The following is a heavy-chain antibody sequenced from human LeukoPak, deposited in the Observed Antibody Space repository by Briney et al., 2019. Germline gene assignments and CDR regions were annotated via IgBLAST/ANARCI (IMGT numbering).Heavy chain of an antibody. V-gene: IGHV3-9*01. J-gene: IGHJ2*01. Sequence: GGSLRLSCAASGFTFDDYAMHWVRQAPGKGLEWVSGISWNSGSIGYADSVKGRFTISRDNAKNSLYLQMNSLRAEDTALYYCAKALGDSYFDLWGRGTLVTVSS. CDR2: ISWNSGSI. D-gene: IGHD3-16*01. CDR3: AKALGDSYFDL. CDR1: GFTFDDYA.